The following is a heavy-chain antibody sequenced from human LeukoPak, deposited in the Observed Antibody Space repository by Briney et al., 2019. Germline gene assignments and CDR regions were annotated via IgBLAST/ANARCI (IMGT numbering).Heavy chain of an antibody. V-gene: IGHV4-39*07. D-gene: IGHD4-23*01. J-gene: IGHJ3*02. Sequence: SETLSLTCTVSGGSISSSSYYWGWIRQPPGKGLEWIGSIYYSGSTYYNPSLKSRVTISVDTSKNQFSLKLSSVTAADTAVYYCASATTPPHDYGGNSGGGAFDIWGQGTMVTVSS. CDR1: GGSISSSSYY. CDR3: ASATTPPHDYGGNSGGGAFDI. CDR2: IYYSGST.